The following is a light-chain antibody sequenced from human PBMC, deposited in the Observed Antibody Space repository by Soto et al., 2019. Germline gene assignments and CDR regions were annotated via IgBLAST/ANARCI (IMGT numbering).Light chain of an antibody. CDR3: QQYGSSPVT. CDR2: GAS. J-gene: IGKJ4*01. Sequence: EIVLTQSPGTLSLSPGERATLSCRASLSVSSNYLAWYQQKPGQAPRLLIYGASSRATGIPDRFSGSGSGTEFTLTISRLEPEDFAVFYCQQYGSSPVTFGGGTKVEIK. CDR1: LSVSSNY. V-gene: IGKV3-20*01.